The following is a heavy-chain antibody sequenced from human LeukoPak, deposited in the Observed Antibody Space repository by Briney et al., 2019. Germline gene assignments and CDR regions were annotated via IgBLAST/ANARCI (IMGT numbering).Heavy chain of an antibody. Sequence: GGSLRLSCAASGFTFSSYGMHWVRQAPGKGLEWVAFIRYDGSNKYYADSVKGRFTISRDNSKNTLYLQMNSLRAEDTAVYYCARDPDYGDYVRAFDIWGQGTMVTVSS. V-gene: IGHV3-30*02. CDR3: ARDPDYGDYVRAFDI. J-gene: IGHJ3*02. D-gene: IGHD4-17*01. CDR1: GFTFSSYG. CDR2: IRYDGSNK.